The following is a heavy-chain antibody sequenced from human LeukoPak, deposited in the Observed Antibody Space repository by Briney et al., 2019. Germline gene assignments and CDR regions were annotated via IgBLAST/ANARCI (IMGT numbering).Heavy chain of an antibody. CDR1: GISHTTYGVG. D-gene: IGHD3-16*01. CDR2: IYLNDDK. CDR3: AHRRPLLWVDY. J-gene: IGHJ4*02. Sequence: SGPTLVNPTQTLTLTCTFSGISHTTYGVGVGWVRQPPGKALEWLAFIYLNDDKRYSPSLRSRLTITRDTSKSQVVLTMTNMDPVDTATYYCAHRRPLLWVDYWGQGILVTVSS. V-gene: IGHV2-5*01.